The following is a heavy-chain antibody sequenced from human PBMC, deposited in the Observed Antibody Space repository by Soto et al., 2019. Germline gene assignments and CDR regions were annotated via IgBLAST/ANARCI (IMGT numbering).Heavy chain of an antibody. J-gene: IGHJ6*02. CDR1: GFTFRTYT. CDR3: ARDRGYDAHDYYYNAMDV. V-gene: IGHV3-21*01. CDR2: IRGFSPYT. D-gene: IGHD3-10*01. Sequence: GGSLRLSCISSGFTFRTYTMNWVRQAPGKGLEWVSGIRGFSPYTFYAESVKGRSTISRDNAKNSLYLQMDSLRAEDTAVYYCARDRGYDAHDYYYNAMDVWGQGTTVTVSS.